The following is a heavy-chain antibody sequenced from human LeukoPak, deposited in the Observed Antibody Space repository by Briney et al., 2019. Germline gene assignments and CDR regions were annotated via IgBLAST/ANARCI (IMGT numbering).Heavy chain of an antibody. J-gene: IGHJ4*02. CDR3: AKDQTAMDSGTYGFDY. CDR1: GFTVSSNY. CDR2: IYSGGST. D-gene: IGHD1-26*01. Sequence: GGSLRLSCAASGFTVSSNYMHWVRQAPGKGLEWVSVIYSGGSTYYADSVKGRFTISRDNSKNTLHLQMNSLRTEDTAVYYCAKDQTAMDSGTYGFDYWGQGTLVTVSP. V-gene: IGHV3-53*05.